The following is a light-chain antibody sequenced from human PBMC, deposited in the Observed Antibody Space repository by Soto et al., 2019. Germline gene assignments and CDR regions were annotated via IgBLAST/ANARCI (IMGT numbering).Light chain of an antibody. J-gene: IGLJ2*01. CDR2: SNN. CDR1: SSNIGSNT. V-gene: IGLV1-44*01. CDR3: AAWDDSLVV. Sequence: QSVLTQPPSASGTPGQRVTISCSGSSSNIGSNTVNWYQQLPGTAPKLLIYSNNQRPSGVPDRFSGSKSGTSASLAISGLQSEHEADYYCAAWDDSLVVFGGGTKLTVL.